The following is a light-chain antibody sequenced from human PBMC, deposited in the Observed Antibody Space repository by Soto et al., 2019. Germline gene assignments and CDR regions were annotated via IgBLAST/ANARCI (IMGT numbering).Light chain of an antibody. V-gene: IGKV3-20*01. Sequence: EIVLTQSPGTLSLSPGERATLSCSASQRVSSTSLAWYQQKPGQAHRLLMYDTSSRATGIPDRFSGSGSGTDFTLTITRLEPDDFAVYYCQQYDRSPGTLGQGTKVEI. CDR3: QQYDRSPGT. J-gene: IGKJ1*01. CDR2: DTS. CDR1: QRVSSTS.